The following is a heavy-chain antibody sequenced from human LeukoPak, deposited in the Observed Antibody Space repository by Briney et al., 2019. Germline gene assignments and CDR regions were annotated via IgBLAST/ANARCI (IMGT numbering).Heavy chain of an antibody. CDR1: GGTFSSYA. J-gene: IGHJ6*03. D-gene: IGHD5-24*01. CDR2: IIPIFGTA. CDR3: AKDGRDGYNYYYYYMDV. Sequence: SVKVSCKASGGTFSSYAMSWVRQAPGQGLEWMGGIIPIFGTANYAQKFQGRVTITADESTSTAYMELSSLRSEDTAVYYCAKDGRDGYNYYYYYMDVWGKGTTVTISS. V-gene: IGHV1-69*13.